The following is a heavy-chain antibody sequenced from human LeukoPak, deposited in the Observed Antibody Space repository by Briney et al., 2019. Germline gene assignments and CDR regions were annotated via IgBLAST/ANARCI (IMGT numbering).Heavy chain of an antibody. J-gene: IGHJ6*03. V-gene: IGHV5-51*01. Sequence: GESLKISCKGSGYSFTSYWIGWVRQMPGKGLEWMGIIYPGDSDTTYSPSFQGQVTISADKSISTAYLQWSSLKASDTAMYYCARLAYCGGDCYLEPYYYYYYMGVWGKGTTVTVSS. CDR1: GYSFTSYW. D-gene: IGHD2-21*02. CDR2: IYPGDSDT. CDR3: ARLAYCGGDCYLEPYYYYYYMGV.